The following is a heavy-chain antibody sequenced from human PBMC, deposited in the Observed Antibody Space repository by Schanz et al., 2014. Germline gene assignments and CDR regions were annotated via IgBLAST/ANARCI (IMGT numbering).Heavy chain of an antibody. CDR2: IYYSGST. V-gene: IGHV4-59*08. D-gene: IGHD6-19*01. CDR1: GGSIRTYF. J-gene: IGHJ5*02. CDR3: ARQYSGWSRFDP. Sequence: QVQLQESGPGLVKPSETLSLTCSVSGGSIRTYFWAWIRQPPGKGLEWIGFIYYSGSTNYNPSLKSRAPIRVDMSKNQSPLNLTSVTAADTGVYYCARQYSGWSRFDPWGQGIRVTVSS.